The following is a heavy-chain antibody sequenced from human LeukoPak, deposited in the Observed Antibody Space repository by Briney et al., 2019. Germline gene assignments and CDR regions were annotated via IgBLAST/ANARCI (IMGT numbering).Heavy chain of an antibody. CDR3: ARDSGDDYVWGSYSI. J-gene: IGHJ4*02. V-gene: IGHV4-34*01. CDR2: INHSGST. CDR1: GGSFSGYY. D-gene: IGHD3-16*01. Sequence: SETLSLTCAVCGGSFSGYYWSWIRQPPGKGLEWIGEINHSGSTNYNPSLKSRVTISVDTSKNQFSLKLSSVTAADTAVYYCARDSGDDYVWGSYSIWGQGTLVTVSS.